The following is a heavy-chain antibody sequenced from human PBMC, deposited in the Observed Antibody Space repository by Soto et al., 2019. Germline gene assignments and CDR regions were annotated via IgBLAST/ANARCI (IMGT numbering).Heavy chain of an antibody. J-gene: IGHJ4*02. Sequence: ETLSLTCSVSSASLSSSTYYWSWIRQPPGRGPEWIGSIYYSGNTYYKPSLKSRVSISIDTSRSQFSLKLTSVTAADTGVYYCASSSPFHYWGPGILVTVS. D-gene: IGHD6-6*01. CDR2: IYYSGNT. CDR1: SASLSSSTYY. V-gene: IGHV4-39*01. CDR3: ASSSPFHY.